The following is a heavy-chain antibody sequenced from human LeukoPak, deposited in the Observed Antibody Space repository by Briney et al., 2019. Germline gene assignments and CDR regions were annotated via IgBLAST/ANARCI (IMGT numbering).Heavy chain of an antibody. V-gene: IGHV1-69*05. D-gene: IGHD2-15*01. Sequence: SVKVSCKASGGTFSSYAIRWVRQAPGQGLELMGRIIPIFGTANYAQKFQGRVTITTDESTSTAYMELSSLRSEDTAVYYCARENIHCSGGSCYSSDAFDIWGQGTMVTVSS. CDR1: GGTFSSYA. CDR3: ARENIHCSGGSCYSSDAFDI. J-gene: IGHJ3*02. CDR2: IIPIFGTA.